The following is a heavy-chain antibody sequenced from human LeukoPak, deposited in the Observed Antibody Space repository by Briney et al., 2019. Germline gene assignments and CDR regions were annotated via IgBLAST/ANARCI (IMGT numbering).Heavy chain of an antibody. CDR1: GFTFSSYS. CDR2: ISSSSSYI. J-gene: IGHJ4*02. D-gene: IGHD1-1*01. CDR3: AMERDMEPFDY. Sequence: GGSLRPSCAASGFTFSSYSMNWVRQAPGKGLEWVSSISSSSSYIYYADSVKGRFTISRDNAKNSLYLQMNSLRAEDTAVYYCAMERDMEPFDYWGQGTLVTVSS. V-gene: IGHV3-21*01.